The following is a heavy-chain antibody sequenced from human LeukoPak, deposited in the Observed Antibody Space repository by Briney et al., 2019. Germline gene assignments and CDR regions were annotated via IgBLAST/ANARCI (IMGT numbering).Heavy chain of an antibody. CDR2: INHSGST. V-gene: IGHV4-34*01. Sequence: SETLSLTCAVYGGSFSGYNWSWIRQPQGKGLEWMGEINHSGSTNYNPSLKSRVTISVDTSKNQFSLKLSSVTAADTAVYYCARVMAHHYYYYYYMDVWGKGTTVTVSS. CDR1: GGSFSGYN. CDR3: ARVMAHHYYYYYYMDV. J-gene: IGHJ6*03. D-gene: IGHD5-24*01.